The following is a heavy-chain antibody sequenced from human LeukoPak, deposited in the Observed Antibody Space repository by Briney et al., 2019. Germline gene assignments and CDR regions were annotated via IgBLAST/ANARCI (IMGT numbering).Heavy chain of an antibody. J-gene: IGHJ4*02. CDR3: ARGLHLPDYLSPY. CDR1: GFTFSSYA. CDR2: ISGSGGST. D-gene: IGHD4-11*01. V-gene: IGHV3-23*01. Sequence: PGGSLRLSCAASGFTFSSYAMSWVRQAPGKGLEWVSAISGSGGSTYYADSVKGRFTISRDNAKNALYLQMNSLRAEDTAVYYCARGLHLPDYLSPYWGQGTLVTVSS.